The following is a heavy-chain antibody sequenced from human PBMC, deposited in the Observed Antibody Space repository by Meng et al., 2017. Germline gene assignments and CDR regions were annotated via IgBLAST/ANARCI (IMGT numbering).Heavy chain of an antibody. D-gene: IGHD3-3*01. CDR3: AKNSALITMKAFDI. Sequence: GGSLRLSCAASGFTFSSYAMSWVRQAPGKGREWVSAISGSGGSTYYADSVKGRFSISRNNSKNTLYLQMNSRRAEDTAVYYCAKNSALITMKAFDIWGQGTMVTVSS. V-gene: IGHV3-23*01. CDR1: GFTFSSYA. CDR2: ISGSGGST. J-gene: IGHJ3*02.